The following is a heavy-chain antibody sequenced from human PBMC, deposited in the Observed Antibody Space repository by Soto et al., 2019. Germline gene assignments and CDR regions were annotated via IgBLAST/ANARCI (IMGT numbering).Heavy chain of an antibody. Sequence: SETLSLTCTVSGGSISSGGYYWSWIRQHPGKGLEWIGYIYYSGSTYYNPSLKSRVTISVDTSKNQFSLKLSSVTAADTAVYYCARAPGVGRNWFDPWGQGTLVTVSS. V-gene: IGHV4-31*03. CDR1: GGSISSGGYY. CDR2: IYYSGST. D-gene: IGHD1-26*01. J-gene: IGHJ5*02. CDR3: ARAPGVGRNWFDP.